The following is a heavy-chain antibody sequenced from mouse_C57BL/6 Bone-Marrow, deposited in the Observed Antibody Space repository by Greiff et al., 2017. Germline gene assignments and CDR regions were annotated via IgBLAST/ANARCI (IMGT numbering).Heavy chain of an antibody. CDR1: GFNIKDDY. V-gene: IGHV14-4*01. J-gene: IGHJ2*01. Sequence: EVQLQQSGAELVRPGASVKLSCTASGFNIKDDYMHWVKQRPEQGLEWIGWIDPENGDTESASKFQGKATITADTSSNTAYLQLSSLTSEDTAFYYCTTHYYGSSGVYFDYWGQGTTLTVSS. D-gene: IGHD1-1*01. CDR2: IDPENGDT. CDR3: TTHYYGSSGVYFDY.